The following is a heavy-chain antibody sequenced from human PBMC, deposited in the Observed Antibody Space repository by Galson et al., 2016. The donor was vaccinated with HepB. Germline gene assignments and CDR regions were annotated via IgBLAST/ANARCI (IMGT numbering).Heavy chain of an antibody. Sequence: SLRLACAASGITLRGYAMNWVRQAPGKGLDWVSCISRGGTYTYYADSVKGRFTVSRDNAKKSLYLQMNSLRDEDTAVYYCARDAWSGYYARDAFDIWGQGTMVTVSS. CDR2: ISRGGTYT. CDR1: GITLRGYA. V-gene: IGHV3-21*01. D-gene: IGHD3-3*01. J-gene: IGHJ3*02. CDR3: ARDAWSGYYARDAFDI.